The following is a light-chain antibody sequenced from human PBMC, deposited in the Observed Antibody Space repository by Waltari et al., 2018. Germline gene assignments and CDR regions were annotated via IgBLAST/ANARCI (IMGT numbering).Light chain of an antibody. V-gene: IGKV1-9*01. Sequence: DIQLTQSPSFLSASVGDRVTITCRATQGISSYLAWYQQTPGSAPKLLIYAASALQSGVPSRFSGSGSGTEFTLTISSLQPEDFATYYCQRLNSYPMYTFGQGTKLEI. CDR3: QRLNSYPMYT. CDR2: AAS. CDR1: QGISSY. J-gene: IGKJ2*01.